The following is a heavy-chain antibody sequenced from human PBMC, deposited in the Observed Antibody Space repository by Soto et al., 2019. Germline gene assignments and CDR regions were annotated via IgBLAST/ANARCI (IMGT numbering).Heavy chain of an antibody. V-gene: IGHV1-46*01. CDR3: ARGITMIVVVIPGAFDI. J-gene: IGHJ3*02. CDR1: GYTFTSYY. D-gene: IGHD3-22*01. Sequence: ASVKVSCKASGYTFTSYYMHWVRQAPIQGLEWMGIINPSGGSTSYAQKFQGRVNMTRDTSTSTVYMELSSLRSEDTAVYYCARGITMIVVVIPGAFDIWGQGTMVTVSS. CDR2: INPSGGST.